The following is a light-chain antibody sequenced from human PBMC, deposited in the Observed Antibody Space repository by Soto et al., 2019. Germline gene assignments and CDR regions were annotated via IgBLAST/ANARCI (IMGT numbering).Light chain of an antibody. CDR1: QSFSKW. CDR2: DAS. J-gene: IGKJ1*01. Sequence: DFQMTQSPSTLSASVGDTVTITCRASQSFSKWLAWYQAKPGKAPKLLIYDASILQTGVPSRFSGSGSGTEFTLTITHLQPDDFAIYYCQQYNSYSRSFCQGTKV. V-gene: IGKV1-5*01. CDR3: QQYNSYSRS.